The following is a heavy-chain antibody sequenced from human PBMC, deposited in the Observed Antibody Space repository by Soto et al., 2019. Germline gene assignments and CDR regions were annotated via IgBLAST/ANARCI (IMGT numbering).Heavy chain of an antibody. V-gene: IGHV1-46*01. CDR3: AREGAAAGTSQDYYYGMDV. CDR2: INPSGGST. CDR1: GYTFTSHY. J-gene: IGHJ6*02. Sequence: GASVKVSCKASGYTFTSHYMRWVRQAPGQGLEWMGIINPSGGSTSYAQKFQGRVTMTRDTSTSTVYMELSSLRSEDTAVYYCAREGAAAGTSQDYYYGMDVWGQGTTVTVSS. D-gene: IGHD6-13*01.